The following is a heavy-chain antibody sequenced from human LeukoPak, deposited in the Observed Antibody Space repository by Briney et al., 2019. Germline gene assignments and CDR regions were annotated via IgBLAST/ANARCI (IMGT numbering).Heavy chain of an antibody. Sequence: PSETLPLTCAVYGGSFSGYYWSWIRQPPGKGLEWIGEINHSGSTNYNPSLKSRVTISVDTSKNQFSLKLSSVTAADTAVYYCARGFRITIFGVVIIASWFDPWGQGTLVTVSS. J-gene: IGHJ5*02. V-gene: IGHV4-34*01. CDR2: INHSGST. CDR3: ARGFRITIFGVVIIASWFDP. CDR1: GGSFSGYY. D-gene: IGHD3-3*01.